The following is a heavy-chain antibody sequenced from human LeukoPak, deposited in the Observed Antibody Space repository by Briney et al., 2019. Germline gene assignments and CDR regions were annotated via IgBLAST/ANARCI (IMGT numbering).Heavy chain of an antibody. V-gene: IGHV1-69*05. J-gene: IGHJ4*02. CDR3: ARGGYCSSTSCYFLGDNYYFDY. CDR1: GCTFSSYA. Sequence: SVKVSCKASGCTFSSYAISWVRQAPGQGLEWMGRIIPIFGTANYAQKFQGRVTITTDESTSTAYMELSSLRSEDTAVYYCARGGYCSSTSCYFLGDNYYFDYWGQGTLVTVSS. D-gene: IGHD2-2*01. CDR2: IIPIFGTA.